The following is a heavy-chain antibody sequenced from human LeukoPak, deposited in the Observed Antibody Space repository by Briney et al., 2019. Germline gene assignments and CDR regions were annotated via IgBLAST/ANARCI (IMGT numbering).Heavy chain of an antibody. CDR2: IYYSGST. Sequence: PSETLSLTCTVSGGSISSYYWSWIRQPPGKGLEWIGYIYYSGSTNYNPSLKSRVTISVDTSKNQFSLKLSSVTAADTAVYYCARDIAVAGIYAFDIWGQGTMVTVSS. J-gene: IGHJ3*02. V-gene: IGHV4-59*12. D-gene: IGHD6-19*01. CDR3: ARDIAVAGIYAFDI. CDR1: GGSISSYY.